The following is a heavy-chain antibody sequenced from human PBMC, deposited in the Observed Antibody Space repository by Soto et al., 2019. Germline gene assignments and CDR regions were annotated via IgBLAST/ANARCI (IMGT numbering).Heavy chain of an antibody. Sequence: ASETLSLTCAVSGGTFNSNNWWTWVRQPPGQGLEWIGEVYRTGSTNYNPSLKSRVTISLDKSENQFSLKVTSLTAADTAVYYCASRDPGTSVDYWGQGTLVTVSS. CDR3: ASRDPGTSVDY. D-gene: IGHD1-7*01. J-gene: IGHJ4*02. CDR1: GGTFNSNNW. CDR2: VYRTGST. V-gene: IGHV4-4*02.